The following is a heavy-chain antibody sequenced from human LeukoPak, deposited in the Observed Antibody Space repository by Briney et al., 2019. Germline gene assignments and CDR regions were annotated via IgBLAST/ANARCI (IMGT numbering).Heavy chain of an antibody. D-gene: IGHD6-13*01. CDR1: GFTFSSYA. CDR2: ISYDGSNK. Sequence: GGSLRLSCAASGFTFSSYAMHWVRQAPGKGLEWVAVISYDGSNKYYADSVKGRFTISRDNSKNTLYLQMNSLRAEDTAVYYCARDEYSSSWTGSRFDPWGQGTLVTVSS. V-gene: IGHV3-30-3*01. J-gene: IGHJ5*02. CDR3: ARDEYSSSWTGSRFDP.